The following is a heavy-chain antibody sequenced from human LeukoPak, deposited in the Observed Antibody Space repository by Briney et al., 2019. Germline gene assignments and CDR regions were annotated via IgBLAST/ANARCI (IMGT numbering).Heavy chain of an antibody. CDR3: AKGVDGYINNYFDY. Sequence: PGGSLRLACAASGFTVSSYAMSWVRQAPGKGMEWVSAISGSGGSTYYADSGTGRCTISRDNSKNTLYLQMNSLRAEDTAVYYCAKGVDGYINNYFDYWGQGTLVTVSS. CDR1: GFTVSSYA. CDR2: ISGSGGST. D-gene: IGHD5-24*01. V-gene: IGHV3-23*01. J-gene: IGHJ4*02.